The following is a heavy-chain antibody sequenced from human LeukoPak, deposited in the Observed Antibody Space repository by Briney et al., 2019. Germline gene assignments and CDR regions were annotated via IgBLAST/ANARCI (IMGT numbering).Heavy chain of an antibody. Sequence: GGSLRLSCAASGFTFSSYGMHWVRQAPGKGLEWVAVIWYDGSNKYYADPVKGRFTISRGNSKNTLYLQMNSLRAEDTAVYYCARLSYYYYYGMDVWGQGTTVTVSS. J-gene: IGHJ6*02. CDR2: IWYDGSNK. CDR1: GFTFSSYG. V-gene: IGHV3-33*01. CDR3: ARLSYYYYYGMDV.